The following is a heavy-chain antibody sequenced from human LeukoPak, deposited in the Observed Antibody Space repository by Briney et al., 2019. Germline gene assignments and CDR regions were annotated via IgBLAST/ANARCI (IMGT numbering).Heavy chain of an antibody. D-gene: IGHD6-13*01. CDR3: ARSGIAAAGADYYYYGMDV. J-gene: IGHJ6*02. CDR2: IWYDGSNK. CDR1: GFTFSSYG. Sequence: GGSLRLSCAASGFTFSSYGMHWVRQAPGKGLEWVAVIWYDGSNKYYADSVEGRFTISRDNSKNTLYLQMNSLRAEDTAVYYCARSGIAAAGADYYYYGMDVWGQGTTVTVSS. V-gene: IGHV3-33*01.